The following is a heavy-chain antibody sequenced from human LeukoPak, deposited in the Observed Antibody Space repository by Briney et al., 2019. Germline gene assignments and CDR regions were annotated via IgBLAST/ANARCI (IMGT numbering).Heavy chain of an antibody. CDR3: AKGSGLWFGESPAGFDY. J-gene: IGHJ4*02. CDR2: ISGSGGST. CDR1: GITFSSYV. V-gene: IGHV3-23*01. Sequence: GGSLRLSCAASGITFSSYVMSWVRQAPGKGLEWVSAISGSGGSTYSADSGKGRFTTSRDNSKNTLYLQMNSLRAEDTAVYYCAKGSGLWFGESPAGFDYWGQGTLVTVSS. D-gene: IGHD3-10*01.